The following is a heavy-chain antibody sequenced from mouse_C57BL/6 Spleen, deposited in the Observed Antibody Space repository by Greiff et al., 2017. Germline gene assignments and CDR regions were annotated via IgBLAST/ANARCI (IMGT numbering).Heavy chain of an antibody. J-gene: IGHJ2*01. CDR3: ARETMGAPYYFDY. CDR2: ISSGGSYT. CDR1: GFTFSSYG. V-gene: IGHV5-6*01. Sequence: EVQRVESGGDLVKPGGSLKLSCAASGFTFSSYGMSWVRQTPDKRLEWVATISSGGSYTYYPDSVKGRFTISRDNAKNTLYLQMSSLKSEDTAMYYCARETMGAPYYFDYWGQGTTLTVSS.